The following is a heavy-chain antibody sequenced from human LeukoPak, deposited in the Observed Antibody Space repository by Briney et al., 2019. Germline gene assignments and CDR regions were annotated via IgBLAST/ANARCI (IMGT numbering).Heavy chain of an antibody. J-gene: IGHJ4*02. V-gene: IGHV3-20*01. D-gene: IGHD3-22*01. CDR2: INWNGGST. CDR3: ARDPLGYYDSSGYYYRAYYDY. Sequence: PGGSLRLSCAASGFTFDDYGMSWVRQAPGKGLEWVSGINWNGGSTGYADSVKGRFTISSDNAKNSLYLQMNSLRAEDTALYHCARDPLGYYDSSGYYYRAYYDYWGQGTLVTVYS. CDR1: GFTFDDYG.